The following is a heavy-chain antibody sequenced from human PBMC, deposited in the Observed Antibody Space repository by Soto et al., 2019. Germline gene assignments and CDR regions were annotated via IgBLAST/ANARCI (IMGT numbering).Heavy chain of an antibody. CDR2: IYPGDSDT. V-gene: IGHV5-51*01. J-gene: IGHJ6*02. CDR3: ARTSAAGKYYYGMDV. CDR1: GYSFTDYW. Sequence: RGESLKISCKGSGYSFTDYWIGWVRQKPGKGLEWMGIIYPGDSDTRYSPSFQGQVTISADKSISTAYLQWSSLKASDTAMYYCARTSAAGKYYYGMDVWGQGTTVTVSS. D-gene: IGHD6-13*01.